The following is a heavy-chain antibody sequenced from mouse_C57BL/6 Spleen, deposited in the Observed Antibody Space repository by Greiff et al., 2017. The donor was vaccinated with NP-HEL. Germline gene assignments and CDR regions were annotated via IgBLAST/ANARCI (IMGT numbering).Heavy chain of an antibody. CDR2: IYPGDGDT. CDR1: GYAFSSSW. D-gene: IGHD1-1*01. CDR3: ARNPLYYGSSYEFAY. J-gene: IGHJ3*01. V-gene: IGHV1-82*01. Sequence: VQLQESGPELVKPGASVKISCKASGYAFSSSWMNWVKQRPGKGLEWIGRIYPGDGDTNYNGKFKGKATLTADKSSSTAYMQLSSLTSEDSAVYFCARNPLYYGSSYEFAYWGQGTLVTVSA.